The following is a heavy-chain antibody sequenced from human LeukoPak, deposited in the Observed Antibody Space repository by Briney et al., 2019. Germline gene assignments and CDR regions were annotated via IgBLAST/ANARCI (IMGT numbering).Heavy chain of an antibody. J-gene: IGHJ4*02. CDR3: ARASPERYNWNGPPNY. D-gene: IGHD1-20*01. CDR2: INPSGGST. V-gene: IGHV1-46*01. Sequence: ASVKVSRKASGYTFTSYYMHWVRQAPGQGLEWMGIINPSGGSTSYAQKFQGRVTMTRDTSTSTVYMELSSLRSEDTAVYYCARASPERYNWNGPPNYWGQGTLVTVSS. CDR1: GYTFTSYY.